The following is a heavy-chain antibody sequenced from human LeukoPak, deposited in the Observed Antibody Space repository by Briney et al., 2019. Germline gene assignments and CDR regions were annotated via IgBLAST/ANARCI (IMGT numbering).Heavy chain of an antibody. CDR3: ARSDFWSGYYSFDY. CDR1: GGSISSYY. V-gene: IGHV4-59*01. J-gene: IGHJ4*02. Sequence: PSETLSLTCTVSGGSISSYYWSWIRQPPGKGLEWIGYIYYSGSTNYNPSLKSRVTISVDTPKNQFSLKLSSVTAADTAVYYCARSDFWSGYYSFDYWGQGTLVTVFS. CDR2: IYYSGST. D-gene: IGHD3-3*01.